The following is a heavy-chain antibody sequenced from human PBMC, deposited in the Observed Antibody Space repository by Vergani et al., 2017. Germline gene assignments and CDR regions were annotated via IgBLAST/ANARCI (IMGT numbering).Heavy chain of an antibody. V-gene: IGHV3-66*02. CDR2: IKSDGRT. D-gene: IGHD2-15*01. J-gene: IGHJ4*01. CDR3: TRSECSGTTCYGHYFDL. Sequence: EVQLLESGGGLVQPGGSLRLSCAASGITFSSYAMSWVRQAPGKGLEWVSVIKSDGRTSYAESVRGRFTISRDTSRNAVYLQMNILRVEDTGVYYCTRSECSGTTCYGHYFDLWGHGILVTVSS. CDR1: GITFSSYA.